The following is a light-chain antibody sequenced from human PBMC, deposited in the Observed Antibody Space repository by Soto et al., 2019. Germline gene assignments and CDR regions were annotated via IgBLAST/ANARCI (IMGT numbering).Light chain of an antibody. CDR2: QDS. J-gene: IGLJ2*01. CDR1: KLGDKY. V-gene: IGLV3-1*01. Sequence: SYELTQPPSVSVSPGQTASITCSGDKLGDKYACWYQQKPGQSPVLVIYQDSKRPSGIPERFSGSNSRNTATLTISGTQAMDEADYYCQAWDSSTVVVFGGGTKLTVL. CDR3: QAWDSSTVVV.